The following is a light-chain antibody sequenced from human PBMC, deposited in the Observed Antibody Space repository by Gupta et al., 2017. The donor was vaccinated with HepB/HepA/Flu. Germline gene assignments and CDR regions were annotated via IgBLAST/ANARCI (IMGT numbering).Light chain of an antibody. CDR2: TAS. Sequence: IQITQSPSPLSASVGDRFTITFRSSQGIRDDLSWYQQKPGRAPKRLIYTASRLKTGVPSRFSGSGSGTEFTLTISSLQPEDSATYFCRQHNGYPLAFGQGTPLDI. J-gene: IGKJ5*01. CDR3: RQHNGYPLA. V-gene: IGKV1-17*01. CDR1: QGIRDD.